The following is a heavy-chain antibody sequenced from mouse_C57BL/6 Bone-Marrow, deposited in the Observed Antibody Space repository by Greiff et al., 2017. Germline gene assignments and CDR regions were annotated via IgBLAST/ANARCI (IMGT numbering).Heavy chain of an antibody. CDR2: INPNNGGT. CDR3: AREGFITSFDY. V-gene: IGHV1-22*01. J-gene: IGHJ2*01. Sequence: DVQLVESGPELVKPGASVKMSCKASGYTFTDYNMHWVKQSHGKSLEWIGYINPNNGGTSYNQKFKGKATLTVNKSSSTAYMELRSLTSEDSAVYYCAREGFITSFDYWGQGTTLTVSS. D-gene: IGHD1-1*01. CDR1: GYTFTDYN.